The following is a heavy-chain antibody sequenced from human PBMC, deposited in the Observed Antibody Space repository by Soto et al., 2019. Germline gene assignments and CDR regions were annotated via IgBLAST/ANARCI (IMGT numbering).Heavy chain of an antibody. D-gene: IGHD3-9*01. CDR1: GGLISPSNYY. Sequence: PETFSLTYTVSGGLISPSNYYWGWLRLPPGKGLEWIGSIYYSGSTYYNPSLKSRVTISVDKSKNQFSLKLSSVTAADTAVYYCARLEGLATISYYFDYWGQGTLVTVSS. CDR3: ARLEGLATISYYFDY. V-gene: IGHV4-39*01. CDR2: IYYSGST. J-gene: IGHJ4*02.